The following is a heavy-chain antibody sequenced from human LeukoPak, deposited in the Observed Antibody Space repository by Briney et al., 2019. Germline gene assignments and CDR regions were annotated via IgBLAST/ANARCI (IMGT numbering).Heavy chain of an antibody. CDR3: ARQQYQLPDWGYFQQ. D-gene: IGHD2-2*01. Sequence: ASVKVSCKASGYTFTSYGISWVRRAPGQGLEWMGWISAYNGNTNYAQKLQGRVTMTTDTSTSTAYMELRSLRSDDTAVYYCARQQYQLPDWGYFQQWGQGTLITVSS. V-gene: IGHV1-18*01. CDR1: GYTFTSYG. J-gene: IGHJ1*01. CDR2: ISAYNGNT.